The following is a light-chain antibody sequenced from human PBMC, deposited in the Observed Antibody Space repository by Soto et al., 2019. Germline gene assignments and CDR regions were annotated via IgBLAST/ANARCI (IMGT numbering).Light chain of an antibody. J-gene: IGKJ5*01. Sequence: DIQMTQSPSSLSASVGYRVTITCQASQDISNYLNWYQQKPGKAPKLLIYDASNLETGVPSRFSGSGSGTDFTFTISSLQPEDIATYYCQQYGNRPRFAQGTRLEIK. CDR1: QDISNY. V-gene: IGKV1-33*01. CDR2: DAS. CDR3: QQYGNRPR.